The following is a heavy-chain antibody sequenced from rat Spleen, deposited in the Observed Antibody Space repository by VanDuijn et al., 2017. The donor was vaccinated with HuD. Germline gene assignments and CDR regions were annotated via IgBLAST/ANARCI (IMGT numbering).Heavy chain of an antibody. CDR2: ISTGGGDT. V-gene: IGHV5S23*01. CDR3: TRGGYFRH. J-gene: IGHJ2*01. Sequence: EVQLVESGGGLVRPGRSLKLSCAASGFTFSDYNMAWVRQAPKKGLEWVATISTGGGDTYYRDSVKGRFTISRDNAKNTLYLQMNSPTSEDTATYYCTRGGYFRHWGQGVMVTVSS. D-gene: IGHD2-5*01. CDR1: GFTFSDYN.